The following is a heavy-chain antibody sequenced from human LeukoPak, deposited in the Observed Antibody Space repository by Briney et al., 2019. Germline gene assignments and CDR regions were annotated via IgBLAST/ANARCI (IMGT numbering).Heavy chain of an antibody. CDR2: IYPGDSDT. CDR1: GYSFTSYW. CDR3: ARQYGYCSSTSCYVGYYYMDV. V-gene: IGHV5-51*01. D-gene: IGHD2-2*01. Sequence: GESLKIPRKGSGYSFTSYWFGWVRQMPGKGLEWMGIIYPGDSDTRYSPSFRGQVTISADKSISTAYLQWSSLKASDTAMYYCARQYGYCSSTSCYVGYYYMDVWGKGTTVTVSS. J-gene: IGHJ6*03.